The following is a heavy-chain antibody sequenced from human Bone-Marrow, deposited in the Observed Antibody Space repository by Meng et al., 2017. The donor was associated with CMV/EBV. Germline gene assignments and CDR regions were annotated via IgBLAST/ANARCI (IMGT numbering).Heavy chain of an antibody. D-gene: IGHD3-22*01. CDR2: ISYDGSNK. V-gene: IGHV3-30-3*01. Sequence: GESLKISCAASGFTFSSYAMHWVRQAPGKGLEWVAVISYDGSNKYYADSVKGRFTISRDNSKSTLYLQMNSLRAEDTAVYYCASERITMIVVAYWGQGTLVTVSS. CDR1: GFTFSSYA. CDR3: ASERITMIVVAY. J-gene: IGHJ4*02.